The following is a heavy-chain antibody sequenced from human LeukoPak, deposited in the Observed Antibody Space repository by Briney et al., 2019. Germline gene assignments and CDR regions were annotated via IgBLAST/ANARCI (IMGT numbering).Heavy chain of an antibody. D-gene: IGHD2-2*02. CDR2: MNPNSGNT. CDR1: GGTFSSYA. Sequence: ASVKVSCKASGGTFSSYAISWVRQATGQGLEWMGWMNPNSGNTGYAQKFQGRVTMTRNTSISTAYMELSSLRSDDTAVYYCARFALRYCSSTSCYTVAAFDIWGQGTMVTVSS. CDR3: ARFALRYCSSTSCYTVAAFDI. V-gene: IGHV1-8*02. J-gene: IGHJ3*02.